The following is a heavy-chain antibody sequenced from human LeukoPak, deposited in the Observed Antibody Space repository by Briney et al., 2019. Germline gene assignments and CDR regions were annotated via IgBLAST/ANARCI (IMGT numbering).Heavy chain of an antibody. Sequence: PGRSLRLSCAASGFTFSSYAMHWVRQAPGKGLEWVAVISYDGVNKYYADSVKGRFTISRDNAKNSLYLQMNSLRAEDTAVYYCARDPYSGSYGNYYYYFMDVWGKGTTVTISS. V-gene: IGHV3-30*04. CDR2: ISYDGVNK. D-gene: IGHD1-26*01. CDR1: GFTFSSYA. CDR3: ARDPYSGSYGNYYYYFMDV. J-gene: IGHJ6*03.